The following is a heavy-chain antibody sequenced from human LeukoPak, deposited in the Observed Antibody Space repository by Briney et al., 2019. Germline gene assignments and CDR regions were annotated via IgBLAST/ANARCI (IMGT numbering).Heavy chain of an antibody. Sequence: SETLSLTCAVCGGSFSGYYWSWIRQPPGKGLEWIGEINHSGSTNYNPSLKSRVTISVDTSKNQFSLKLSSVTAADTAVYYCARGNGRPAAMRTDYWGQGTLVTVSS. CDR2: INHSGST. CDR3: ARGNGRPAAMRTDY. J-gene: IGHJ4*02. D-gene: IGHD2-2*01. V-gene: IGHV4-34*01. CDR1: GGSFSGYY.